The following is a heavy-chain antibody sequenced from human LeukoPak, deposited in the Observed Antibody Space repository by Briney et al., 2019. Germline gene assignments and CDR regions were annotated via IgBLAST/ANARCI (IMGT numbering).Heavy chain of an antibody. CDR1: GFTLSSYA. J-gene: IGHJ4*02. D-gene: IGHD2-2*01. Sequence: PGGSLRLSCAASGFTLSSYAMSWVRQAPGKGLEWVSLISGNAGSTYYADSVKGRFTISRDITKNTLYLQMNSLRAEDTAVYYCAKRYCSSTSWSTGCNFDYWGQGTLVTVSS. V-gene: IGHV3-23*01. CDR3: AKRYCSSTSWSTGCNFDY. CDR2: ISGNAGST.